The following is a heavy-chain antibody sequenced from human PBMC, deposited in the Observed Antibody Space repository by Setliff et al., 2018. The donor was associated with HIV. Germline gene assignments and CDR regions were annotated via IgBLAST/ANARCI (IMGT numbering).Heavy chain of an antibody. V-gene: IGHV3-15*01. D-gene: IGHD3-3*01. J-gene: IGHJ3*01. CDR2: IKSKTDGGTT. CDR1: GFAFNTYD. Sequence: GGSLRLSCVASGFAFNTYDMNWVRQAPGKGLEWVGRIKSKTDGGTTDYAAPVKGRFTTSRDNAKNSLYLQMNSLRAEDTAVYYCARGNFGAAIRLQAFDLWGRGTKVTVSS. CDR3: ARGNFGAAIRLQAFDL.